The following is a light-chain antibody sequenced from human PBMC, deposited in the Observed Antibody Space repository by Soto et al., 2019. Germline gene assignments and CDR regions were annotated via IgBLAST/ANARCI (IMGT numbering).Light chain of an antibody. V-gene: IGKV3-11*01. J-gene: IGKJ5*01. Sequence: DILMTQSPATLSVSPGERATLSCRASQSVSSYLAWYQQKPGQAPRLLIYDASNRATGIPARFSGSGSGTDFTLTISSLEPEDFAVYYCQQRSNWPPITFGQGTRLEIK. CDR1: QSVSSY. CDR2: DAS. CDR3: QQRSNWPPIT.